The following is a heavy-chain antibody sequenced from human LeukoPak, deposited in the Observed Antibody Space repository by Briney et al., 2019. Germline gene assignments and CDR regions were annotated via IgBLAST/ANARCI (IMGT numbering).Heavy chain of an antibody. Sequence: KAGGSLRLSCAASGFTFSSYSMNWVRQAPGKGLEWVSSISSSSSYIYYADSVKGRFTISRDNAKNSLYLQMNSLRAEDTAVYYCARVWAAAGTGWFDPWGQGTLVTVSS. D-gene: IGHD6-13*01. CDR1: GFTFSSYS. J-gene: IGHJ5*02. CDR3: ARVWAAAGTGWFDP. CDR2: ISSSSSYI. V-gene: IGHV3-21*01.